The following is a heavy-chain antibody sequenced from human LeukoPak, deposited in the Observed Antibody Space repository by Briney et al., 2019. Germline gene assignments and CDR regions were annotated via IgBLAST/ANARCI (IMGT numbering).Heavy chain of an antibody. CDR1: GFTFSSYE. CDR3: AKDIVGGGNDY. J-gene: IGHJ4*02. CDR2: ISSSGSTI. Sequence: GGSLRLSCAASGFTFSSYEMNWVRQAPGKGLEWVSYISSSGSTIYYADSVKGRFTISRDNAKNSLYLHMNSLRAEDTAVYYCAKDIVGGGNDYWGRGTLAIVSS. V-gene: IGHV3-48*03. D-gene: IGHD2-15*01.